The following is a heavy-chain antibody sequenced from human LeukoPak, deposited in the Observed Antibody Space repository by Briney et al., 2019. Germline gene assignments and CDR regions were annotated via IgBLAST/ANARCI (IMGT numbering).Heavy chain of an antibody. Sequence: SETLSLTCAVYGGSFSGYYWSWIRQPPGKGLEWIGEINHSGSTYYNPSLKSRVTISVDTSKNQFSLKLSSVTAADTAVYYCARTGYSSSWYGGGYYYYFDYWGQGTLVTVSS. CDR2: INHSGST. J-gene: IGHJ4*02. D-gene: IGHD6-13*01. CDR1: GGSFSGYY. CDR3: ARTGYSSSWYGGGYYYYFDY. V-gene: IGHV4-34*01.